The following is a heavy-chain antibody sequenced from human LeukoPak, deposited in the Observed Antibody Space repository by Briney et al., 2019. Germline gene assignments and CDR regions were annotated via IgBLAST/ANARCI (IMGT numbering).Heavy chain of an antibody. CDR3: ARERGYGYFDS. V-gene: IGHV3-48*03. CDR2: ISSSGSAI. Sequence: PGGSLRLSCAASGFTFTNYEMNGVRQAPGKGLEWVSYISSSGSAISDADSVKGRFTISRDNVRNSLHLQMNSLRAEDTAVYYCARERGYGYFDSWGQGTLVTVSS. J-gene: IGHJ4*02. CDR1: GFTFTNYE. D-gene: IGHD2-15*01.